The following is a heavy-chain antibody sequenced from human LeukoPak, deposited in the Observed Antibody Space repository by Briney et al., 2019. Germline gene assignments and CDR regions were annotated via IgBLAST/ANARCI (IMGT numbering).Heavy chain of an antibody. J-gene: IGHJ4*02. CDR2: LNPSGGT. D-gene: IGHD3-16*01. CDR1: GGSFRGYF. V-gene: IGHV4-34*01. Sequence: PSETLSLTCAVYGGSFRGYFWSWLRQPPGKGLEWIGELNPSGGTNYNASLKSRITISVDTSKNQFSLNLASVTAADTAVYYCARIAFGGYIVAQDYWGQGTLVIVSS. CDR3: ARIAFGGYIVAQDY.